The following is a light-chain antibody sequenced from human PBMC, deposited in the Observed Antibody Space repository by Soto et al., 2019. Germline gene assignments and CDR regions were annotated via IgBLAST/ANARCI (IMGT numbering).Light chain of an antibody. J-gene: IGKJ4*01. CDR2: GAS. Sequence: EIVMTQSPATLSVSPGERATLSCWASQSVSSNLAWYQQKPGQAPRLLIHGASTRATGIPARFSGSGSGTEFTLTISSLQSEDFAVYYCQKYNNWPLTFGGGTKVEIK. CDR3: QKYNNWPLT. CDR1: QSVSSN. V-gene: IGKV3-15*01.